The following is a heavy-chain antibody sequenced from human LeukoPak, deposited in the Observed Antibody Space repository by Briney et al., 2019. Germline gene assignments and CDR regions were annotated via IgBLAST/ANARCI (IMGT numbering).Heavy chain of an antibody. V-gene: IGHV3-7*04. CDR3: ARPRQDY. CDR2: IRQDGNEK. Sequence: GGPLRLSCAASGFPYRNYWMFWVRQAPGKALEWVANIRQDGNEKYYVDSVKGRFTISRDNAKNSLFLQVKSLRAEDTAVYYCARPRQDYWGQGTLVTVSS. CDR1: GFPYRNYW. J-gene: IGHJ4*02.